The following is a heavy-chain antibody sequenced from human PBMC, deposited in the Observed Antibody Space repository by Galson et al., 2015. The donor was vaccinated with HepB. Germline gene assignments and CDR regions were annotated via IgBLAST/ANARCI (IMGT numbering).Heavy chain of an antibody. D-gene: IGHD2-2*02. Sequence: SLRLSCAASAFSFSNYSMNWVRQAPGRGLEWVSYITSSSYTIYYADSVKGRFTISRDNAKNSLYLQMNSLRAEDTAVYYCAREGYCSSTSCYIHAMDVWGQGTTVTVSS. CDR3: AREGYCSSTSCYIHAMDV. V-gene: IGHV3-48*04. CDR1: AFSFSNYS. CDR2: ITSSSYTI. J-gene: IGHJ6*02.